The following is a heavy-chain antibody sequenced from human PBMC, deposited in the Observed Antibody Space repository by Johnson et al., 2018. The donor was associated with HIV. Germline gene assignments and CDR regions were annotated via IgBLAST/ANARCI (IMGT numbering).Heavy chain of an antibody. V-gene: IGHV3-15*01. CDR1: GFTFSNAW. D-gene: IGHD6-19*01. CDR2: IKSKTDGGTT. J-gene: IGHJ3*02. CDR3: ARLSVAGDAFDI. Sequence: MQLVESGGGLVKPGGSLRLSCTVSGFTFSNAWMNWVRQAPRKGLEWVGRIKSKTDGGTTDYAAPVKGRFTISRDTSKNTLYLQMNSLRAQDTAVYYCARLSVAGDAFDIWGQGTMVTVSS.